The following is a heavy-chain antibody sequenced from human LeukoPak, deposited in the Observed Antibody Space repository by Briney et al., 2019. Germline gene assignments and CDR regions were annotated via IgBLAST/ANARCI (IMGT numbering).Heavy chain of an antibody. D-gene: IGHD4-17*01. J-gene: IGHJ4*02. Sequence: PGRSLRLSCAASGFNFNNYGMHWVRQAPGKGLEWVAVISYDGSNKYYADSVKGRFTISRDNSKNTLYLQMNSLRAEDTAVYYCAKSHGDYAYYFDYWGQGTLVTVSS. CDR3: AKSHGDYAYYFDY. CDR1: GFNFNNYG. CDR2: ISYDGSNK. V-gene: IGHV3-30*18.